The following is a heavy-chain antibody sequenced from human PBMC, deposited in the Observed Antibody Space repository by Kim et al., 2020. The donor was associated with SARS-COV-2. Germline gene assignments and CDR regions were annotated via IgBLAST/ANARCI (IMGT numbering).Heavy chain of an antibody. CDR2: IFSDGKST. J-gene: IGHJ4*02. V-gene: IGHV3-33*01. CDR1: GFSFNIYT. CDR3: LRDDFGTSAY. Sequence: GGSLRLSCAASGFSFNIYTMQWIRQIPGKGLEWVAGIFSDGKSTFYADSVKGRFTISRDNSKSILFLQMDSLRVDDTAVFYCLRDDFGTSAYWGQGSLVTVSS. D-gene: IGHD3-16*01.